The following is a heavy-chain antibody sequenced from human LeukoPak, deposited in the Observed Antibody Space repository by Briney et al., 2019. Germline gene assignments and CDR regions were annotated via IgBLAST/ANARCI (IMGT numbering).Heavy chain of an antibody. CDR1: GFTFSSYS. J-gene: IGHJ4*02. CDR3: AKSPKVDYYGSGSYGDFDY. CDR2: ISGSGGST. D-gene: IGHD3-10*01. Sequence: GGSLRLSCAASGFTFSSYSMNWVRQAPGKGLEWVSAISGSGGSTYYADSVKGRFTISRDNSKNTLYLQMNSLRAEDTAVYYCAKSPKVDYYGSGSYGDFDYWGQGTLVTVSS. V-gene: IGHV3-23*01.